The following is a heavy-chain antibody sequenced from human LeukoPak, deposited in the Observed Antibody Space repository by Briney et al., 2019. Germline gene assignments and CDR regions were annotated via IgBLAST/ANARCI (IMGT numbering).Heavy chain of an antibody. J-gene: IGHJ4*02. Sequence: GGSLRLSCAASGFTFSSYWMSWVRQAPGKGLEWVANIKQDGSEKYCVDSVKGRFTISRDNAKNSLYLQMNSLRAEDTAVYYCARDRYYYDSSGYSIIFDYWGQGTLVTVSS. CDR1: GFTFSSYW. CDR2: IKQDGSEK. D-gene: IGHD3-22*01. CDR3: ARDRYYYDSSGYSIIFDY. V-gene: IGHV3-7*01.